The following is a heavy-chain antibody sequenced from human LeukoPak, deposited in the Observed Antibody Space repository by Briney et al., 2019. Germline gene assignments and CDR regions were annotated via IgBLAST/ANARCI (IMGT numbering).Heavy chain of an antibody. CDR1: GFTFSDYY. D-gene: IGHD2-2*01. Sequence: GGSLRLSCAASGFTFSDYYMSWIRQAPGKGLEWVSYISSSGSTIYYADSVKGRFTISRDNAKNSLHLQMNSLRAEDTAVYYCARAAGGYCSSTSCSAFDYWGQGTLVTVSS. CDR2: ISSSGSTI. V-gene: IGHV3-11*04. J-gene: IGHJ4*02. CDR3: ARAAGGYCSSTSCSAFDY.